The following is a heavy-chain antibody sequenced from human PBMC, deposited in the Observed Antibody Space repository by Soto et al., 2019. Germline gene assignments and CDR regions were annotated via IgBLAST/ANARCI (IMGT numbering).Heavy chain of an antibody. D-gene: IGHD3-22*01. CDR2: INPNGGGT. Sequence: QVQLVQSGAEVKKVGASVKVSCKASGYTFTGYDMHWVRQATGQGLEWMGWINPNGGGTNYAQQFQGWVTMTRDTSISTAYMELSRLSSDDTAGYYCARGRRDIRGYYGDYFHYWGQGTLVTVSS. J-gene: IGHJ4*02. V-gene: IGHV1-2*04. CDR1: GYTFTGYD. CDR3: ARGRRDIRGYYGDYFHY.